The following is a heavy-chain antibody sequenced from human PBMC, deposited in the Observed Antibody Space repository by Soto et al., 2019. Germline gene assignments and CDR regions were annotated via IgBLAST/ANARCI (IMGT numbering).Heavy chain of an antibody. CDR1: GGSISSYY. CDR2: IYYSGST. J-gene: IGHJ4*02. D-gene: IGHD4-17*01. CDR3: ARRNGASIDY. Sequence: PSETLSLTCTASGGSISSYYWSWIRQPPGKGLEWIGYIYYSGSTNYNPSLKSRVTISVDTSKNQFSLKLSSVTAADTAVYYCARRNGASIDYWGQGTLVTVSS. V-gene: IGHV4-59*01.